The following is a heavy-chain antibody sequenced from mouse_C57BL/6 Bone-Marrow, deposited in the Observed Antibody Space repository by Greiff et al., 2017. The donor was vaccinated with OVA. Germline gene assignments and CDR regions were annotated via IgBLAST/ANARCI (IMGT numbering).Heavy chain of an antibody. Sequence: VQLQQSGPELVKPGASVKISCKASGYAFSSSWMNWVKQRPGKGLEWIGRIYPGDGDTNYNGKFKGKATLTADKSSSTAYMQLSSLTSEDSAVYFCAREEMVTTGYYFDYWGQGTTLTVSS. V-gene: IGHV1-82*01. J-gene: IGHJ2*01. CDR3: AREEMVTTGYYFDY. D-gene: IGHD2-2*01. CDR2: IYPGDGDT. CDR1: GYAFSSSW.